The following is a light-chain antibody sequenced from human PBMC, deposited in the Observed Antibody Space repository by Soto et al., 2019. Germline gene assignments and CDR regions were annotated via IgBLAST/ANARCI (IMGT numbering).Light chain of an antibody. J-gene: IGKJ1*01. V-gene: IGKV3-15*01. Sequence: EIVLTQSPATLSVSPGDRATLSCRASQSVSSNLAWYQQKPGQAPRLLIYGASTRATGIPARFSGSGSGTEFTLIISSLQSEDSAVYYCQQYNSWLWTFGQGTKVDIK. CDR2: GAS. CDR3: QQYNSWLWT. CDR1: QSVSSN.